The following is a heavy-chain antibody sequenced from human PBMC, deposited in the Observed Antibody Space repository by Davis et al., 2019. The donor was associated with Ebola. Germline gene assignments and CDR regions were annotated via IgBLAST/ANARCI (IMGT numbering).Heavy chain of an antibody. J-gene: IGHJ6*02. CDR3: ARDYYGCMNYYYGMDV. D-gene: IGHD4-23*01. Sequence: GGSLRLSCAASGFTFSSYAMSWVRQAPGKGLEWVSVIYNGGSTYYADTVKCRFTISRDNSKNTLYLQMNSLRAEDTAVYYCARDYYGCMNYYYGMDVWGQGTTVTVSS. V-gene: IGHV3-23*03. CDR1: GFTFSSYA. CDR2: IYNGGST.